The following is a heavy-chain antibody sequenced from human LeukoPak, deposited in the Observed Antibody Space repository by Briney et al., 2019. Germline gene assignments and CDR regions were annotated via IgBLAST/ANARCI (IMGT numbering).Heavy chain of an antibody. CDR2: IHRDGSRT. CDR1: EISFSGYW. V-gene: IGHV3-74*01. J-gene: IGHJ6*03. CDR3: AREDCSSTSCYYYYYYMDV. Sequence: PGGSLTLSCAASEISFSGYWMHWVRQGPGKGLVWVSRIHRDGSRTNYADSVKGRFTISRDNAKNMLYLQMNSLRAEDTAVYYCAREDCSSTSCYYYYYYMDVWGKGTTVTVSS. D-gene: IGHD2-2*01.